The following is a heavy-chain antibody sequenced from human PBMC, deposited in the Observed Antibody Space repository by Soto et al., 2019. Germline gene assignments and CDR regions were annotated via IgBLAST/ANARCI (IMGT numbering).Heavy chain of an antibody. CDR2: IYYSGST. D-gene: IGHD6-13*01. Sequence: PSETLSLTCTVSGGSISSSSYYWGWIRQPPGKGLEWIGSIYYSGSTYYNPSLKSRVTISVDTSKNQFSLKLSSVTAADTAVYYCARPIAAPRGYYGMDVWGQGTTVTVSS. CDR3: ARPIAAPRGYYGMDV. J-gene: IGHJ6*02. CDR1: GGSISSSSYY. V-gene: IGHV4-39*01.